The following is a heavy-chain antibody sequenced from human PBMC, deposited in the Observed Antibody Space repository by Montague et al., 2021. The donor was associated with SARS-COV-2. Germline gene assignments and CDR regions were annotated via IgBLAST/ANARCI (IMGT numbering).Heavy chain of an antibody. Sequence: SETLSLTCTVSGASINTYYWNWIRQPPGKGLEWLGSIFYTGSTNYNPSLKSRVTISLDTSKNQFFLKVTSVTAADTAVYYCARQAAGSYFYYGVDVWGQGTTVTVPS. D-gene: IGHD6-13*01. CDR3: ARQAAGSYFYYGVDV. V-gene: IGHV4-59*12. CDR1: GASINTYY. J-gene: IGHJ6*02. CDR2: IFYTGST.